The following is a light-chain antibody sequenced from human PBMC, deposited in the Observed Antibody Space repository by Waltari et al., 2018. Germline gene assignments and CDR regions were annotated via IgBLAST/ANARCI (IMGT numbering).Light chain of an antibody. Sequence: DIVLTQSPGTLSLSPGERATLSCRASQSVSSSYLSWYQQKPGQAPRLLIYGASSRATGIPDRFSGSWSETDFTLTISRVEPEDSAVYYCQQYGSSPPYSFGQGTKLEIK. J-gene: IGKJ2*03. V-gene: IGKV3-20*01. CDR2: GAS. CDR1: QSVSSSY. CDR3: QQYGSSPPYS.